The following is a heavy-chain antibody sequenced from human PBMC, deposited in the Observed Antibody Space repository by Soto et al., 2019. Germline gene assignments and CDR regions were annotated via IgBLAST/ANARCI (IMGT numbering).Heavy chain of an antibody. CDR1: GFTFSDHY. D-gene: IGHD1-1*01. CDR3: ARGPRVSSTGTGAH. V-gene: IGHV3-72*01. Sequence: LRLSCAASGFTFSDHYMDWVRQAPGKGLEWVGRARNKVNSYTTAYAASVKGRFVISRDNAKNSLYLEMNTLRADDSGLYYCARGPRVSSTGTGAHWGRGTLVTVSS. J-gene: IGHJ4*02. CDR2: ARNKVNSYTT.